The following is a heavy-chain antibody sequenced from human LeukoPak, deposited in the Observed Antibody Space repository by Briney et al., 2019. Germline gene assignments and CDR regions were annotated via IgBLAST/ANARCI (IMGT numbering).Heavy chain of an antibody. CDR3: ARDAGRDLWFGEPPYYYYGMDV. CDR2: ISYDGSNK. Sequence: GGSLRLSCAASGFTFSSYGMHWVRQAPGKGLEWVAVISYDGSNKYYADSVKGRFTISRDNSKNTLYLQMNSLRAEDTAVYYCARDAGRDLWFGEPPYYYYGMDVWGKGTTVTVSS. D-gene: IGHD3-10*01. J-gene: IGHJ6*04. V-gene: IGHV3-30*03. CDR1: GFTFSSYG.